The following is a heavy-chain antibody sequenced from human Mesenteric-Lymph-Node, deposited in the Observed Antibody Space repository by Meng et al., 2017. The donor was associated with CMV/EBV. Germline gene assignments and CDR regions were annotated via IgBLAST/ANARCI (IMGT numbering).Heavy chain of an antibody. CDR1: GFTFSSYS. D-gene: IGHD4-11*01. Sequence: GGSLRLSCAASGFTFSSYSMNWVRQAPGKGLEWVSSISSSSSYIYYADSVKGRFTISRDNAKNSLYLQMNSLRAEDTAVYYCARVGSAVTTLNWFDPWGQGTLVTVSS. CDR2: ISSSSSYI. CDR3: ARVGSAVTTLNWFDP. V-gene: IGHV3-21*01. J-gene: IGHJ5*02.